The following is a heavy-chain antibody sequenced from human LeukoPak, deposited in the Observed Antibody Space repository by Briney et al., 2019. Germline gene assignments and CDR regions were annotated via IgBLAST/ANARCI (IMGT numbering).Heavy chain of an antibody. Sequence: GASVNVSYKSSGYTFTIYGISWVRQAPGQGLEWLGWISAYNGNTNYAQKLQGRVTMTTDTSTSTAYMELRSLRSDDTAVYYCARDPRVISYSSANNWFDPWGQGTLVTVSS. V-gene: IGHV1-18*01. CDR1: GYTFTIYG. D-gene: IGHD3-22*01. CDR2: ISAYNGNT. CDR3: ARDPRVISYSSANNWFDP. J-gene: IGHJ5*02.